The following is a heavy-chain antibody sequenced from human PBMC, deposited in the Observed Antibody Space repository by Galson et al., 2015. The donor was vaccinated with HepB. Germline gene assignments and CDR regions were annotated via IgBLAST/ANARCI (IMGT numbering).Heavy chain of an antibody. CDR1: GYTFTSYG. V-gene: IGHV1-18*04. Sequence: SVKVSCKASGYTFTSYGISWVRQAPGQGLEWMGWISAYNGNTNYAQKLQGRVTMTTDTSTSTAYMELRSLRSDDTAVYYCARDGKWLPPRGWFDPWGQGTLVTVSS. CDR3: ARDGKWLPPRGWFDP. J-gene: IGHJ5*02. D-gene: IGHD3-22*01. CDR2: ISAYNGNT.